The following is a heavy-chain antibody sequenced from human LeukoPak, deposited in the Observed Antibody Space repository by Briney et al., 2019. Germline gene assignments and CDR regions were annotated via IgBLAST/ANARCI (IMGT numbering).Heavy chain of an antibody. J-gene: IGHJ4*02. CDR1: GFTFSSYA. V-gene: IGHV3-30-3*01. CDR3: ARGKWFDY. CDR2: ISYDGSNK. Sequence: GGSLRLSCAASGFTFSSYAMHWVRQAPGKGLEWVAVISYDGSNKYYADSVKGRFTISRDNSKNTLCLQMNSLRAEDTAVYYCARGKWFDYWGQGTLVTVSS. D-gene: IGHD2-8*01.